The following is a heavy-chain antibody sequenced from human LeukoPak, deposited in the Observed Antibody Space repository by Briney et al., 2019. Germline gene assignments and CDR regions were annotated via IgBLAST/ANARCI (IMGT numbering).Heavy chain of an antibody. CDR3: AKSIAVAGTWIDN. CDR1: GDSINYASY. V-gene: IGHV4-38-2*02. CDR2: IHRGGTT. D-gene: IGHD6-19*01. Sequence: SETLSLTCTVSGDSINYASYWGWIRQTPGKGLEWIGSIHRGGTTYFNPSLKSRVTMSIDLSKNQFSLKLTSVAAAGSAMYYCAKSIAVAGTWIDNWGQGTLVLVSS. J-gene: IGHJ4*02.